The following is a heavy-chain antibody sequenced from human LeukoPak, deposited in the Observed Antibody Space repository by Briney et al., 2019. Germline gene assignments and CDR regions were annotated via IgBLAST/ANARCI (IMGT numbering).Heavy chain of an antibody. D-gene: IGHD2-15*01. CDR3: AKVIGCSGGSCRDRWNAFDI. CDR2: ISGSGGST. CDR1: GFTFSSYA. V-gene: IGHV3-23*01. Sequence: GGSLRLSCAASGFTFSSYAMSWVRQAPGKGLEWVSAISGSGGSTYYADSVKGRFTISRDNSKNTLYLQMNSLRAEDTAVYYCAKVIGCSGGSCRDRWNAFDIWGQGTMVTVSS. J-gene: IGHJ3*02.